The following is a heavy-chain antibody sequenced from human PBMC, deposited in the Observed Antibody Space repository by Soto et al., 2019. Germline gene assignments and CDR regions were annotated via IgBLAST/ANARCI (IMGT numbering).Heavy chain of an antibody. CDR1: GFTFTSSA. Sequence: SVKVSCKASGFTFTSSAVQWVRQARGQRLEWIGWIVVGSGNTNYAQKFQERVTITRDTSTSTAYMELSSLRSDDTAVYYCSSEMEDNSGSPLPDAFDIWGQGTMVTVSS. J-gene: IGHJ3*02. V-gene: IGHV1-58*01. D-gene: IGHD3-22*01. CDR2: IVVGSGNT. CDR3: SSEMEDNSGSPLPDAFDI.